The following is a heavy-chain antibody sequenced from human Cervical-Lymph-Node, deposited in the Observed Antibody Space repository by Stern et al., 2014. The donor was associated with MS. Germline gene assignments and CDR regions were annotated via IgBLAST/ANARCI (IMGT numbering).Heavy chain of an antibody. CDR3: ARALAPGIAAAGVDAFDI. CDR2: IDWDDDK. CDR1: GFSLSTSGMC. D-gene: IGHD6-13*01. J-gene: IGHJ3*02. V-gene: IGHV2-70*01. Sequence: QITLKESGPALVKPTQTLTLTCTFSGFSLSTSGMCVSWIRQPPGKALEWLALIDWDDDKYYSTSLKTRLTISKDTSKNQVVLTMTNMDPVDTATYYCARALAPGIAAAGVDAFDIWGQGTMVTVSS.